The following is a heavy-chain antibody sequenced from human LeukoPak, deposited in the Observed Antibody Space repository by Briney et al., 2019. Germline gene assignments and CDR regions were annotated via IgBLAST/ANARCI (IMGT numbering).Heavy chain of an antibody. CDR2: IDPKRGGT. CDR1: GYTFTGYY. J-gene: IGHJ4*02. CDR3: ATSIEAEIWYFDY. D-gene: IGHD1-14*01. Sequence: ASVKVSCKASGYTFTGYYMHWLRQAPGQGLEWVGWIDPKRGGTNYAQKFQGRVTMSRDTSISTAYMEVSRLRSDDTAVYYCATSIEAEIWYFDYWGQGTLVTVSS. V-gene: IGHV1-2*02.